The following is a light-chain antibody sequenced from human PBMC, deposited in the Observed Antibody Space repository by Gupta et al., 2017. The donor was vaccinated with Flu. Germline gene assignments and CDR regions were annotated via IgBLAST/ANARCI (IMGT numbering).Light chain of an antibody. CDR3: QTGGTGSNWV. CDR1: SGHSSYA. J-gene: IGLJ3*02. CDR2: LNSDGSH. V-gene: IGLV4-69*01. Sequence: QLALTQSPSASASLGAPVKLTCTLSSGHSSYAIAWHQQQPEKGPRYLMKLNSDGSHSKGDGIPDRFSGSSSGAERYLTISSLQAEDEADYYCQTGGTGSNWVFGGGTKLTVL.